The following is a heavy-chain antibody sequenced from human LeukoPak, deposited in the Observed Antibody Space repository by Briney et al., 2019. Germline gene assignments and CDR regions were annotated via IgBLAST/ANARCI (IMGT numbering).Heavy chain of an antibody. Sequence: PGGSLRLSCAPSGFTFDDYAMHWVRHAPGKGLEWVSGISWNSGSIGYADSVKGRFTISRDNAKNSLYLQMNSLRAEDMALYYCAKDMGYSSGWYYFDYWGQGTLVTVSS. V-gene: IGHV3-9*03. CDR2: ISWNSGSI. CDR3: AKDMGYSSGWYYFDY. J-gene: IGHJ4*02. D-gene: IGHD6-19*01. CDR1: GFTFDDYA.